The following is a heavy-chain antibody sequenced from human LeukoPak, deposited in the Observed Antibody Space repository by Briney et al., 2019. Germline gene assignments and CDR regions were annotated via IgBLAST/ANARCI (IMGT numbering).Heavy chain of an antibody. CDR2: IYYSGST. J-gene: IGHJ4*02. Sequence: SQTLSPTCTVSGGSINSYYWSWIRQPPGEGLEWIGYIYYSGSTNYNPSLKSRVTISVDTSKNQFSLKLSSVTAADTAVYYCARHGRGYDFDYWGQGTLVSVSS. CDR3: ARHGRGYDFDY. CDR1: GGSINSYY. D-gene: IGHD1-26*01. V-gene: IGHV4-59*08.